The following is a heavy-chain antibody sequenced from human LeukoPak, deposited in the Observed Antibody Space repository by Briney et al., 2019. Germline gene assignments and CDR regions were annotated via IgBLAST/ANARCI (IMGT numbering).Heavy chain of an antibody. CDR2: IYSGGST. D-gene: IGHD1-26*01. Sequence: GGSLRLSCAASGFSVSSNYMSWVRQAPGKGLEWVTIIYSGGSTYYADSVKGRFTISRDNSKNTLYLQMNSPRVEDTAVYYCARELHWGQGTLVTVSS. V-gene: IGHV3-66*02. J-gene: IGHJ4*02. CDR3: ARELH. CDR1: GFSVSSNY.